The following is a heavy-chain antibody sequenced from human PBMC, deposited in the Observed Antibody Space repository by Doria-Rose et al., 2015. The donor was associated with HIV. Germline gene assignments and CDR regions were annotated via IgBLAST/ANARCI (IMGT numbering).Heavy chain of an antibody. Sequence: EVQVVESGGGLVKPGGSLRLSCAVSGFTFSKAWMSWVRQAPGRGLEWIGRIKSTTDGGTIDYAAPVKDRFTISRDDSKNTLYLQMNSLKTEDTALYYCSTDAAVRPLDGYWDQGTLVTASS. D-gene: IGHD6-19*01. J-gene: IGHJ4*02. CDR1: GFTFSKAW. V-gene: IGHV3-15*01. CDR3: STDAAVRPLDGY. CDR2: IKSTTDGGTI.